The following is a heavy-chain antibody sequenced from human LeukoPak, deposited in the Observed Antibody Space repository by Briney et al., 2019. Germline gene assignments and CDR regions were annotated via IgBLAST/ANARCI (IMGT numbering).Heavy chain of an antibody. CDR3: ARSFYSNYDKWFDP. D-gene: IGHD4-11*01. V-gene: IGHV4-34*01. J-gene: IGHJ5*02. CDR1: GASFSGYY. Sequence: PSETLSPTCAVYGASFSGYYWSWIRQPPGKGLECIGEINDGGTTNYNPSLKSRVSISIDRSKNHFYLILTSVTAADTATYYCARSFYSNYDKWFDPWGQGTLVTVSS. CDR2: INDGGTT.